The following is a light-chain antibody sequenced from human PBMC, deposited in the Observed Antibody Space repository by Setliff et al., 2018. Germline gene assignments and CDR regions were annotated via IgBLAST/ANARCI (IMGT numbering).Light chain of an antibody. J-gene: IGLJ1*01. V-gene: IGLV1-51*01. CDR2: DNN. CDR1: SSNIGNNY. CDR3: GTWDSSLSVYV. Sequence: QSVLTQPPSVSAAPGQKVTISCSGSSSNIGNNYVSWYQQLPGTAPKLLIYDNNKRPSGIPDRFSGSKSGTSATLGITGLQTGDEADYYCGTWDSSLSVYVFGTGTKGTV.